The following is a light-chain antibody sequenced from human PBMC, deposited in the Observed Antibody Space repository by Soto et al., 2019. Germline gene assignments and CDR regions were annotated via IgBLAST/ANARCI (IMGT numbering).Light chain of an antibody. CDR3: RQYGSSGT. Sequence: EIGWTQSAGTLALSPGDVATFSFMVSQSVSSNLAWYQQKPGQAPRLLIYGASNRATGIPERFSGSGSGTDFTLTISRLETEDFAVYYCRQYGSSGTFGQGTKVDIK. CDR2: GAS. CDR1: QSVSSN. V-gene: IGKV3-20*01. J-gene: IGKJ1*01.